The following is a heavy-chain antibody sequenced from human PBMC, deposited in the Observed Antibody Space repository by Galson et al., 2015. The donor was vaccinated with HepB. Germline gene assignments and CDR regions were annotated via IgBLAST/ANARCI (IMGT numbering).Heavy chain of an antibody. CDR2: ISYDGSNK. CDR1: GFTFSSYG. J-gene: IGHJ4*02. Sequence: SLRLSCAASGFTFSSYGMHWVRQAPGKGLEWVAVISYDGSNKYYADSVKGRFTISRDNSKNTLYLQMNSLRAEDTAVYYCAHPGGEYFDWLSGGFDYWGQGTLVTVSS. V-gene: IGHV3-30*03. CDR3: AHPGGEYFDWLSGGFDY. D-gene: IGHD3-9*01.